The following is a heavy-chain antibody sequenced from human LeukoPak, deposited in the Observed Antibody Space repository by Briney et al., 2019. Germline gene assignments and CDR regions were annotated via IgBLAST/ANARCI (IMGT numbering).Heavy chain of an antibody. V-gene: IGHV4-59*08. CDR1: GGSISSYY. J-gene: IGHJ4*02. CDR2: IYYSGST. Sequence: PSETLSLTCTVSGGSISSYYWSWIRQPPGKGLEWIGYIYYSGSTNYNPSLKSRVTISVDTSKNQFSLKLSSVTAADTAVYYCARRGGGRVGSGSYWCFDYWGQGTLVTVSS. CDR3: ARRGGGRVGSGSYWCFDY. D-gene: IGHD3-10*01.